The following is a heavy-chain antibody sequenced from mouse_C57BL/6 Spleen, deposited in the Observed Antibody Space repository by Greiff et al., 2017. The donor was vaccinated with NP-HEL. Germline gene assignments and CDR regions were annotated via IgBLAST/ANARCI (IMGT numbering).Heavy chain of an antibody. Sequence: VQLQQSGAELVRPGASVTLSCKASGYTFTDYEMHWVKQTPVHGLEWIGAIDPETGGTAYNQKFKGKAILTADKSSSTAYMELRSLTSEDSAVYDCTRRDGYDTWFAYWGQGTLVTVSA. CDR2: IDPETGGT. J-gene: IGHJ3*01. V-gene: IGHV1-15*01. D-gene: IGHD2-2*01. CDR3: TRRDGYDTWFAY. CDR1: GYTFTDYE.